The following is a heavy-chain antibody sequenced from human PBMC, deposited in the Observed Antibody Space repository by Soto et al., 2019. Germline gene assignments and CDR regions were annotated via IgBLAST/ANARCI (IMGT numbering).Heavy chain of an antibody. J-gene: IGHJ4*01. Sequence: LRLSCAASGFTFSNYWMSWVRQAPGKGLQWVVNIKQDGSEKYYMDSVRGRFTVSRDNAKNSLYLQMNSLRAEDTAVYFCARVAYTYGWIYDYWGQGSLVTVSS. CDR3: ARVAYTYGWIYDY. V-gene: IGHV3-7*01. D-gene: IGHD2-2*02. CDR2: IKQDGSEK. CDR1: GFTFSNYW.